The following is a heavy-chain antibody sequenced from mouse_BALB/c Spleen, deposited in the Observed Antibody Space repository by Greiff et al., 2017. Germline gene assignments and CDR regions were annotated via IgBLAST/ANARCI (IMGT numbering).Heavy chain of an antibody. J-gene: IGHJ3*01. CDR2: IWSGGST. Sequence: VKLMESGPGLVQPSQSLSITCTVSGFSLTSYGVHWVRQSPGKGLEWLGVIWSGGSTDYNAAFISRLSISKDNSKSQVFFKMNSLQANDTAIYYCARNSYGNYAWFAYWGQGTLVTVSA. V-gene: IGHV2-2*02. CDR3: ARNSYGNYAWFAY. D-gene: IGHD2-1*01. CDR1: GFSLTSYG.